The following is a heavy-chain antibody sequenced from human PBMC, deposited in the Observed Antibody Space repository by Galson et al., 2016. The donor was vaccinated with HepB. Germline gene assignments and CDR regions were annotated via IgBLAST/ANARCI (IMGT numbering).Heavy chain of an antibody. CDR1: GFTLTSYA. CDR3: AREHDIWTSYAFDI. J-gene: IGHJ3*02. CDR2: INVGNGNT. V-gene: IGHV1-3*01. D-gene: IGHD3/OR15-3a*01. Sequence: SVKVSCKASGFTLTSYAIKWVRQAPRQRLEWMGWINVGNGNTKYSEKFQGGVTVTRDTSASTVYMELSSLRSEDTAVYYCAREHDIWTSYAFDIWGQGTMITVSS.